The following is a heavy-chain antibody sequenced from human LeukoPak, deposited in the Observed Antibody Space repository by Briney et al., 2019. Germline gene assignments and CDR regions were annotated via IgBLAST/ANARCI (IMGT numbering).Heavy chain of an antibody. J-gene: IGHJ4*02. CDR2: IYWNDDK. CDR1: VFSLSPGVVG. Sequence: SCPTLVKPTQTLRMTCTFSVFSLSPGVVGVGWIRKPPGKALEWLALIYWNDDKRYSPSLKNRLTITKDTSENQVVLTLTNMEPVDTATYYCTHTVDYGGNPNDYWGQGTLVTVSS. D-gene: IGHD4-23*01. CDR3: THTVDYGGNPNDY. V-gene: IGHV2-5*01.